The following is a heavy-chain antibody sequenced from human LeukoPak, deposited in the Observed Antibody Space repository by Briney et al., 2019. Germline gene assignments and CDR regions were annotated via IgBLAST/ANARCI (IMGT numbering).Heavy chain of an antibody. J-gene: IGHJ6*03. V-gene: IGHV3-23*01. Sequence: GGSLRLSCAASGFTFSSCAMSWVRQAPGKGLEWVSAISGSGGSTYYADSVKGRFTISRDNSKNTLYLQMNSLRAEDTAVYYCAKGASITMIVVVIYMDVWGKGTTVTVSS. D-gene: IGHD3-22*01. CDR1: GFTFSSCA. CDR2: ISGSGGST. CDR3: AKGASITMIVVVIYMDV.